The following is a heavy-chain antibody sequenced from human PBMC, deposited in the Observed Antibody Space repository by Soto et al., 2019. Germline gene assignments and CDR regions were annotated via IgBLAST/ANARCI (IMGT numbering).Heavy chain of an antibody. Sequence: GGSLRLSCAASGFTVSSNYMSWVRQAPGKGLEWVSVIYSGGSTYYADSVKGRFTISRDNSKNTLYLQMNSLRAEDTAVYFCARDPILSWLGRGTGLADAFDIWGQGTMVTVSS. J-gene: IGHJ3*02. V-gene: IGHV3-66*02. CDR3: ARDPILSWLGRGTGLADAFDI. CDR1: GFTVSSNY. CDR2: IYSGGST. D-gene: IGHD6-19*01.